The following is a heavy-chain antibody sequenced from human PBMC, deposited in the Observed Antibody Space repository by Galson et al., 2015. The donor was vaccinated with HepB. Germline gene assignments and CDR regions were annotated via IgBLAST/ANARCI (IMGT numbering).Heavy chain of an antibody. D-gene: IGHD1-26*01. J-gene: IGHJ4*02. V-gene: IGHV3-30*03. CDR2: ISIEGSKK. CDR3: VGGRSAAFGY. CDR1: GLKFTNAG. Sequence: SLRLSCEASGLKFTNAGRHWVRQAPGKRLDWLTIISIEGSKKLYVDTVKGRFTISSDNNKNTVYLQMDSLRPEDTAVYYCVGGRSAAFGYWGQGTLVTGSS.